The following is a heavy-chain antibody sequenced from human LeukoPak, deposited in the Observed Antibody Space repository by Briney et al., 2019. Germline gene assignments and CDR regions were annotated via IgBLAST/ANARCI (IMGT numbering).Heavy chain of an antibody. J-gene: IGHJ6*03. D-gene: IGHD2-15*01. V-gene: IGHV4-34*01. CDR3: AGRTPHFYYYMDV. Sequence: SETLSLTCEVPGGHFNAHFWSWVRQSPGKGLEWIGEVDHRGSSNINPSFKSRVTISVDMSKNQFSLRLTSVTAEDTALYYCAGRTPHFYYYMDVWDKGATVTVSS. CDR1: GGHFNAHF. CDR2: VDHRGSS.